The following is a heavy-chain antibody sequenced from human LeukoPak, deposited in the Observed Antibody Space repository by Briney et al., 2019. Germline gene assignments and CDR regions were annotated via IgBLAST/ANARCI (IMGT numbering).Heavy chain of an antibody. CDR1: GFTVSSNY. D-gene: IGHD1-26*01. Sequence: GGSLRLSCAASGFTVSSNYMSWVRQAPGKGLEWVSSINGSGGRTYYADSVKGRFTISRDNSKNTLYLQMNSLRAEDTALYYCAKGRGWEASYYYYYMDVWGKGTTVTISS. CDR2: INGSGGRT. V-gene: IGHV3-23*01. CDR3: AKGRGWEASYYYYYMDV. J-gene: IGHJ6*03.